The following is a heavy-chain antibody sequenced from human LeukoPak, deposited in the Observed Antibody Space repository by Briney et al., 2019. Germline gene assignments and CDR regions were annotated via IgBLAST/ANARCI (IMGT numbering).Heavy chain of an antibody. D-gene: IGHD3-10*01. V-gene: IGHV3-53*01. CDR3: ARVGGITMVRGVITQGWFDP. Sequence: GGSLRLSCAASGFTVSSNYMTWVRRAPGKGLEWVSIIYSGGSTYYADSVKGRFTISRDNSKNTLYLQVTSLRAEDTAVYYCARVGGITMVRGVITQGWFDPWGQGTLVTVSS. CDR2: IYSGGST. CDR1: GFTVSSNY. J-gene: IGHJ5*02.